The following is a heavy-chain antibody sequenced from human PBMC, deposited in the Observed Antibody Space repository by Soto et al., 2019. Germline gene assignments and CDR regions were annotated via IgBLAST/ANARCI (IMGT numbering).Heavy chain of an antibody. J-gene: IGHJ4*02. CDR1: GFTFSSYG. D-gene: IGHD6-19*01. Sequence: GGSLRLSCAASGFTFSSYGMHWVRQAPGKGLEWVAVISYDGNNKYFADSVKGRFTISRDNSKNTLYLQMNSLRAEDTVVYYCASIDPPGWLVLGSAYWGQGTLVTVSS. CDR2: ISYDGNNK. CDR3: ASIDPPGWLVLGSAY. V-gene: IGHV3-30*03.